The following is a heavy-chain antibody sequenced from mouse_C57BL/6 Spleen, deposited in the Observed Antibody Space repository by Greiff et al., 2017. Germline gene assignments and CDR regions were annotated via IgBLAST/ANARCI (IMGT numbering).Heavy chain of an antibody. Sequence: EVNVVESGGDLVKPGGSLKLSCAASGFTFSSYGMSWVRQTPDKRLEWVATISSGGSYTYYPDSVKGRFTISRDNAKTTLYLQMSSLKSEDTAMYYCARTSGSSYGRVNYFDYWGQGTTLTVSS. CDR3: ARTSGSSYGRVNYFDY. CDR1: GFTFSSYG. V-gene: IGHV5-6*01. D-gene: IGHD1-1*01. CDR2: ISSGGSYT. J-gene: IGHJ2*01.